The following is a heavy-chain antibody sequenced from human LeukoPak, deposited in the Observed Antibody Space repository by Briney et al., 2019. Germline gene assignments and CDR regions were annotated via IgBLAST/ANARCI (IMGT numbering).Heavy chain of an antibody. Sequence: GASVKVSCKVSGGTFSNYAISWVRQAPGQGLEWLGGIIPIFGTANYAQKFQGRAAITADESTSTAYMELSSLRSEDTAVYYCARSYTSGWYDVKYWGQGTLVTVSS. J-gene: IGHJ4*02. CDR3: ARSYTSGWYDVKY. CDR2: IIPIFGTA. CDR1: GGTFSNYA. D-gene: IGHD6-19*01. V-gene: IGHV1-69*13.